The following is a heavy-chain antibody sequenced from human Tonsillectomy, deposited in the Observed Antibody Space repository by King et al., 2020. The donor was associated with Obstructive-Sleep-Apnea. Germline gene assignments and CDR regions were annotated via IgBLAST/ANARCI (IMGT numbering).Heavy chain of an antibody. CDR1: GFTFSNYL. Sequence: VQLVESGGGLVQPGGSLRLSCAASGFTFSNYLMHWVRQVPGKGLVWVSRLSSDGSFTTYADSVKGRFTISRDNAKNTLFLQMNSLRAEDTAVYYCARDGAAAIRDAMDVWGQGTTVTVSS. D-gene: IGHD2-21*02. CDR2: LSSDGSFT. J-gene: IGHJ6*02. CDR3: ARDGAAAIRDAMDV. V-gene: IGHV3-74*01.